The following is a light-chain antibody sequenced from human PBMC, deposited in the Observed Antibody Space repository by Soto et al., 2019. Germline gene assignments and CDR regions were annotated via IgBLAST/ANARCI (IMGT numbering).Light chain of an antibody. J-gene: IGKJ4*01. V-gene: IGKV1-9*01. Sequence: DIQLTQSPSFLSASVGDRVTITCRASQGISNYLAWYQRKPGKAPKLLIYTASTLQNGVPSSFSDSGYGTEYTHTISSLQPEDFATYYCQQLNSYPLTFGGGTKVEIK. CDR1: QGISNY. CDR2: TAS. CDR3: QQLNSYPLT.